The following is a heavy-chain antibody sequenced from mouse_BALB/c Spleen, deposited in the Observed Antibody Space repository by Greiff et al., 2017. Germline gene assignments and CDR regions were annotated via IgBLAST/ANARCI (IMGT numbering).Heavy chain of an antibody. D-gene: IGHD3-2*02. V-gene: IGHV7-3*02. CDR2: IRNKANGYTT. Sequence: EVMLVESGGGLVQPGGSLRLSCATSGFTFTDYYMSWVRQPPGKALEWLGFIRNKANGYTTEYSASVKGRFTISRDNSQSILYLQMNTLRAEDSATYYCARDIGYGSAMDYWGQGTSVTVSS. J-gene: IGHJ4*01. CDR3: ARDIGYGSAMDY. CDR1: GFTFTDYY.